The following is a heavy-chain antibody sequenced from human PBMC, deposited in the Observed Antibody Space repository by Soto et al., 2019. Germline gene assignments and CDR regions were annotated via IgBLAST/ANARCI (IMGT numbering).Heavy chain of an antibody. CDR3: AWNSIVGAIDY. V-gene: IGHV4-59*01. CDR2: IYYSGST. J-gene: IGHJ4*02. CDR1: GGSISSYY. Sequence: QVQLQESGPGLVKPSETLSLTCTVSGGSISSYYWSWIRQPPGKGLEWIGYIYYSGSTDYTPSLKRRVTISVDTSKNQFSLKLSSVTAADTAVYYCAWNSIVGAIDYWGQGTLVTVSS. D-gene: IGHD1-26*01.